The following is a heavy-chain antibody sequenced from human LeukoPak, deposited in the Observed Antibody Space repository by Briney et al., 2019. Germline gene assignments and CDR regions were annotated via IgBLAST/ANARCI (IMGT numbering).Heavy chain of an antibody. J-gene: IGHJ4*02. CDR3: ATYRQVLLPFES. D-gene: IGHD2-8*02. CDR1: GFTFSSYA. CDR2: ISGTSGTT. Sequence: GGSLRLSCAASGFTFSSYAMSWVRQAPGKGLEWVSGISGTSGTTYYADSVKGRFTISRDNSKNTLYLQMNSLRAEDTAIYYCATYRQVLLPFESWGQGTLVTVSS. V-gene: IGHV3-23*01.